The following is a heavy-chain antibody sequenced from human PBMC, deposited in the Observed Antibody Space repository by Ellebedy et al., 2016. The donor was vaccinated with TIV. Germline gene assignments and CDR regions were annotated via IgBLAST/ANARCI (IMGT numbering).Heavy chain of an antibody. Sequence: GGSLRLXXKGSGYSFTSYWISWVRQLPGKGLEWMGRIDPSDSYTNYSPSFQGHVTISADKSISTAYLQWSSLKASDTAMYYCARHDNYYGSGSYYNWPGYWGQGTLVTVSP. V-gene: IGHV5-10-1*01. CDR3: ARHDNYYGSGSYYNWPGY. CDR2: IDPSDSYT. CDR1: GYSFTSYW. J-gene: IGHJ4*02. D-gene: IGHD3-10*01.